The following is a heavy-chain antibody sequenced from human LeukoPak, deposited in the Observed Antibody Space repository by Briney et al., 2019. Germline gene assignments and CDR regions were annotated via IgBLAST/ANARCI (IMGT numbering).Heavy chain of an antibody. CDR2: XNPNRGGT. CDR1: GYTFTGYY. J-gene: IGHJ5*02. Sequence: ASVKVSCKASGYTFTGYYMHWVRQAPGXXXXXMGWXNPNRGGTNYAQKFQGRVTMTRDTSISTAYMELSRLRSDDTAVYYCARDLPTVAGLLNWFDPWGQGTLVTVSS. D-gene: IGHD6-19*01. CDR3: ARDLPTVAGLLNWFDP. V-gene: IGHV1-2*02.